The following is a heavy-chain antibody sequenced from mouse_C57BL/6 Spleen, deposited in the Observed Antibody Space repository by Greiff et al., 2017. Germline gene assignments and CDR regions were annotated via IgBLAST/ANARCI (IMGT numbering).Heavy chain of an antibody. CDR1: GYAFSSYW. J-gene: IGHJ4*01. Sequence: QVQLQQSGAELVKPGASVKISCKASGYAFSSYWMNWVKQRPGKGLEWIGQIYPGDGGTNYNGQFKGKATLTAEKSSSTASMRISSRTYAASAVYFCARSRYYGSSYRYYAMDYWGQGTSVTVSS. D-gene: IGHD1-1*01. V-gene: IGHV1-80*01. CDR2: IYPGDGGT. CDR3: ARSRYYGSSYRYYAMDY.